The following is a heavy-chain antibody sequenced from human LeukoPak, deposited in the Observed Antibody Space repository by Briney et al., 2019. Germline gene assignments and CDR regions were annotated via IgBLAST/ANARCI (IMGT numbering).Heavy chain of an antibody. D-gene: IGHD2-2*01. CDR2: IYTSGST. Sequence: PSETLSLTCTVSGGSISSYYWSWIRQPAGKGLEWIGRIYTSGSTNYNPSLKSRVTMSVDTSKNQFSLKLSSVTAADTAVYYCARDRVPAAPSDYYYYGMDVWGQGTTVTVSS. CDR1: GGSISSYY. V-gene: IGHV4-4*07. CDR3: ARDRVPAAPSDYYYYGMDV. J-gene: IGHJ6*02.